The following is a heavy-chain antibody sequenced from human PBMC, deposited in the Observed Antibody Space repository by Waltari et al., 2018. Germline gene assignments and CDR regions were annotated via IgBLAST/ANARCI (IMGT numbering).Heavy chain of an antibody. Sequence: QVQLQESGPGLVKPSETLSLTCTVSGGSISSGSYYWSWIRQPAGKGLEWIGYIYTSGSTNYNPSLKSRVTISVDTSKNQFSLKLSSVTAADTAVYYCARDQGSRSRGYGMDVWGQGTTVTVSS. CDR3: ARDQGSRSRGYGMDV. J-gene: IGHJ6*02. CDR2: IYTSGST. V-gene: IGHV4-61*02. CDR1: GGSISSGSYY. D-gene: IGHD3-10*01.